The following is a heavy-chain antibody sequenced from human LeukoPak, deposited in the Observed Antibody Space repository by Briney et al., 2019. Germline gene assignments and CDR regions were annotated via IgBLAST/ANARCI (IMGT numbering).Heavy chain of an antibody. CDR3: AKDRREEQWLVKATTDFDY. Sequence: PPGGSLRLSCAASGFTFSSYAMSWVRQAPGKGLEWVSAISGSGGSTYYADSVKGPFTISRDNSKNTLYLQMNSLRAEDTAVYYCAKDRREEQWLVKATTDFDYWGQGTLVTVSS. CDR2: ISGSGGST. J-gene: IGHJ4*02. CDR1: GFTFSSYA. D-gene: IGHD6-19*01. V-gene: IGHV3-23*01.